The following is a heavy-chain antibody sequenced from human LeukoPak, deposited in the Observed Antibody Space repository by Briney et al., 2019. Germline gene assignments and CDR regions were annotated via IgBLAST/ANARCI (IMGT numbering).Heavy chain of an antibody. D-gene: IGHD3-10*01. CDR1: GYSISSGYY. V-gene: IGHV4-38-2*02. CDR2: IYHSGST. J-gene: IGHJ6*02. Sequence: PSETLSLTCTVSGYSISSGYYWGWIRQPPGKGLEWIGSIYHSGSTYYNPSLKSRVTISVDTSKNQFSLKLSSVTAADTAVYYGARGSCRGSGSYYDNYYGMDVWGQGTTVSVSS. CDR3: ARGSCRGSGSYYDNYYGMDV.